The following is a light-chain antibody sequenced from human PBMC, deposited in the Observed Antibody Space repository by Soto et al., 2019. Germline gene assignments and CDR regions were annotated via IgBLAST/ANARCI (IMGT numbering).Light chain of an antibody. CDR2: GAF. Sequence: EIVLTQSPGTLSLSPGERATLSCRASQSVSSNFLAWYQQKPGQAPRLLIYGAFSRAPGIPDRFSGSGSGTDFNLTISRLEPEDFAVYYCQQYGSLPRTFGQGTKVEIK. J-gene: IGKJ1*01. CDR1: QSVSSNF. CDR3: QQYGSLPRT. V-gene: IGKV3-20*01.